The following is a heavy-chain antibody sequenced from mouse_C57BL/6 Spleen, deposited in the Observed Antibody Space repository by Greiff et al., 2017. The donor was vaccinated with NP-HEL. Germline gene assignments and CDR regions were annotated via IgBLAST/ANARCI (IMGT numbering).Heavy chain of an antibody. CDR2: INYDGSST. CDR1: GFTFSDYY. CDR3: AREDGYYVAY. V-gene: IGHV5-16*01. D-gene: IGHD2-3*01. Sequence: EVNLVESEGGLVQPGSSMKLSCTASGFTFSDYYMAWVRQVPEKGLEWVANINYDGSSTYYLDSLKSRFIISRDNAKNILYLQMSSLKSEDTATYYCAREDGYYVAYWGQGTLVTVSA. J-gene: IGHJ3*01.